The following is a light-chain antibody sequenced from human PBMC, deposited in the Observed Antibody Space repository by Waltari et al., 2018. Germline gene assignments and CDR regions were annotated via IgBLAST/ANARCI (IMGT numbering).Light chain of an antibody. CDR1: QPITNY. J-gene: IGKJ3*01. Sequence: DIQLTQSPSSLSASVGDRVIITCRASQPITNYLNWYQQKPGKAPELLIYDASKLQTGVPSRFSGSQSGTEFTFTIASLQPEDVATYYCQRYDNLPVFAFGPGTKVNVK. CDR2: DAS. V-gene: IGKV1-33*01. CDR3: QRYDNLPVFA.